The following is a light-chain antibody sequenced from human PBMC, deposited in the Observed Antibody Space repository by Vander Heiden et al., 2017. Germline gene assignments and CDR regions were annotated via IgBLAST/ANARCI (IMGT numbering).Light chain of an antibody. CDR1: QSLLPSNGYNY. V-gene: IGKV2-28*01. CDR2: LGS. CDR3: RQALQTPLT. Sequence: DIVITHSPLSLPLTPGEPASVSCRSSQSLLPSNGYNYLDWYLQKPGQSPQLLIYLGSNRVSGVPDRFSGSGSGTDFTLKISRVEAEDVGVYYCRQALQTPLTFGGGTKVEIK. J-gene: IGKJ4*01.